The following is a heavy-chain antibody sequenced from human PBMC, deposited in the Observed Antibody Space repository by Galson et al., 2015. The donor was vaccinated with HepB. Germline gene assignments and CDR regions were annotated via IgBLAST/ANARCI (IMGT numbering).Heavy chain of an antibody. CDR3: ARTVDGYNYELFY. CDR2: ISTYNGDT. J-gene: IGHJ6*02. V-gene: IGHV1-18*04. D-gene: IGHD5-24*01. CDR1: GYSFTRYG. Sequence: SVKVSCKASGYSFTRYGITWVRQAPGQGLEWMGWISTYNGDTNYAQKLQGRVTMATDASTRTAHMELRSLRSDDTAIYYCARTVDGYNYELFYWGQGTTVTVSS.